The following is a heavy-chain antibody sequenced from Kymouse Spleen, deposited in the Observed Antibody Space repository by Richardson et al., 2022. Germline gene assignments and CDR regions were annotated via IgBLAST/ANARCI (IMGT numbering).Heavy chain of an antibody. J-gene: IGHJ4*02. Sequence: QVQLVESGGGVVQPGRSLRLSCAASGFTFSSYGMHWVRQAPGKGLEWVAVIWYDGSNKYYADSVKGRFTISRDNSKNTLYLQMNSLRAEDTAVYYCARSIAARPAFFDYWGQGTLVTVSS. CDR3: ARSIAARPAFFDY. D-gene: IGHD6-6*01. CDR1: GFTFSSYG. CDR2: IWYDGSNK. V-gene: IGHV3-33*01.